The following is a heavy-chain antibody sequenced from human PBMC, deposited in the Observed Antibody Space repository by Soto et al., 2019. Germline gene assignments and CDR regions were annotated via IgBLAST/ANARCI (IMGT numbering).Heavy chain of an antibody. CDR3: ARDVGFDYAN. CDR2: VSGSGASV. D-gene: IGHD2-2*01. Sequence: EVQLLESGGGFVKPGGSLRLSCEGSGFIFSSHAMSWVRQAPGKGLEWVSSVSGSGASVHLPDFLKGRFSSSRDNDENSLHLQMNYVSAEDTGVYFCARDVGFDYANWGQGTLVTVSS. CDR1: GFIFSSHA. J-gene: IGHJ4*02. V-gene: IGHV3-23*01.